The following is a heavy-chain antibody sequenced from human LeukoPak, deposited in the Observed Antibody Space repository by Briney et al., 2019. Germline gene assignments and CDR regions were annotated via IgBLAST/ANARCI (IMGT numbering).Heavy chain of an antibody. Sequence: GGSLRLSCAASGFTFSSYAMSWVRQAPGKGLEWVSAISGNSYWTYYADSVKGRFTISRDNSKNTLYLQMNSLRGEDTAVYYCARDLRGSDAYYFDYWGQGTLVTVSS. CDR1: GFTFSSYA. J-gene: IGHJ4*02. V-gene: IGHV3-23*01. CDR3: ARDLRGSDAYYFDY. CDR2: ISGNSYWT. D-gene: IGHD3-10*01.